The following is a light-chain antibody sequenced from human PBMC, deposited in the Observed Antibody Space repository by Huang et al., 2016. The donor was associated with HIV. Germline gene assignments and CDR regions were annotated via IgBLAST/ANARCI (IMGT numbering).Light chain of an antibody. V-gene: IGKV3-20*01. CDR1: QSVSSSY. J-gene: IGKJ5*01. Sequence: EIVLTQSPGTLSLSPGERATLSCRASQSVSSSYLAWYQQKPGQAPRLLIYGASSRATGIPDRFSGSESGTDFTLTISTLEPEDFAVYYCQQYGSSRITFGQGTRLEIK. CDR2: GAS. CDR3: QQYGSSRIT.